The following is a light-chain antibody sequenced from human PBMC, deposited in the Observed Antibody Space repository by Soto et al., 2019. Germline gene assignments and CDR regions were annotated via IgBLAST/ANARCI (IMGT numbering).Light chain of an antibody. CDR2: DAF. V-gene: IGKV3-11*01. J-gene: IGKJ1*01. Sequence: EIVMTQSPATLSVSPGERATLSCRASQSISNSLAWYQQKPGQAPMLIINDAFNRATGIPARFSGSGSGTDLTLTISGLEPEDFAVYYCQHPFSWPPAFGQGTKV. CDR1: QSISNS. CDR3: QHPFSWPPA.